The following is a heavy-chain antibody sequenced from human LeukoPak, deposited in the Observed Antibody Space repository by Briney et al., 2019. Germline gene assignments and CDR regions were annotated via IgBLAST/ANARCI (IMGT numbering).Heavy chain of an antibody. J-gene: IGHJ4*02. Sequence: GGSLRLACAASEFIFSRYWMSWVRQAPGKGLEWVANIKQDGSEKYYVDSVKGRFTISRDNAKNSLYLQMNSLSAEDTAVYYCARDVGGGYYDWGQGTLVTVSS. CDR2: IKQDGSEK. D-gene: IGHD3-10*01. CDR3: ARDVGGGYYD. CDR1: EFIFSRYW. V-gene: IGHV3-7*03.